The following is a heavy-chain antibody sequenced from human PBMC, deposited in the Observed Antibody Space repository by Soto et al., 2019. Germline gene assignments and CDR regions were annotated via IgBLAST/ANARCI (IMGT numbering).Heavy chain of an antibody. V-gene: IGHV4-39*02. J-gene: IGHJ4*02. CDR1: GGSIDNSTYY. Sequence: SETLSLTCAVSGGSIDNSTYYWGWIRQPPGKGLEWIGSVYYSGSSYYSPSLKSRVTMSVDSSKNHFSLILDSVTAADTAVYYCVSINAGGWYYFDYWGQGILVTAS. CDR3: VSINAGGWYYFDY. D-gene: IGHD6-19*01. CDR2: VYYSGSS.